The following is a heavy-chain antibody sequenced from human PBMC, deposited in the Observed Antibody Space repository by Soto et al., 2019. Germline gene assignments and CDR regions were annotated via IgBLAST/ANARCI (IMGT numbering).Heavy chain of an antibody. Sequence: SLRLSCSASGFTFSSYAMHWVRQAPGKGLEWVSGISWNSGSIGYADSVKGRFTISRDNAKNSLYLQMNSLRAEDTALYYCAKDISYDDAFDIWGQGTMVTVSS. D-gene: IGHD5-12*01. CDR1: GFTFSSYA. CDR3: AKDISYDDAFDI. J-gene: IGHJ3*02. V-gene: IGHV3-9*01. CDR2: ISWNSGSI.